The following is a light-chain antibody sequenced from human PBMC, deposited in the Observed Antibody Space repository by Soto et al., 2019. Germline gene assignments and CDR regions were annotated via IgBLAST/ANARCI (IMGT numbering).Light chain of an antibody. J-gene: IGLJ2*01. CDR3: SSYAVSNNLL. CDR1: SSDVGGYNY. V-gene: IGLV2-8*01. Sequence: QSALTQPPSASGSPGQSVTISCTGTSSDVGGYNYVSWYQQHPGKAPKLIIYEVSKRPSGVPDRFSGSKSGNTASLTVSGLQAEDESDYYCSSYAVSNNLLFGGGTKLTVL. CDR2: EVS.